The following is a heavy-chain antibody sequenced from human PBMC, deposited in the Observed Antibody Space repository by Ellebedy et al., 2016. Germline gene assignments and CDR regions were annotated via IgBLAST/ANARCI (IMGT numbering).Heavy chain of an antibody. D-gene: IGHD3-3*01. CDR3: ARGGRITIFGVVTTNWFDP. Sequence: SETLSLXCTVSGGSISSYYWSWIRQPPGKGLEWIGYIYYSGSTNYNPSLKSRVTISVDTSKNQFSLKLSSVTAADTAVYYCARGGRITIFGVVTTNWFDPWGQGTLVTVSS. J-gene: IGHJ5*02. CDR2: IYYSGST. CDR1: GGSISSYY. V-gene: IGHV4-59*01.